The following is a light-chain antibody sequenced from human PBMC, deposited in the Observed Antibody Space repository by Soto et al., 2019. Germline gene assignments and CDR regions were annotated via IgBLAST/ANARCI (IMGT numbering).Light chain of an antibody. CDR1: QSISSY. CDR2: DAS. CDR3: HPYKSYTPYT. V-gene: IGKV1-5*01. J-gene: IGKJ2*01. Sequence: DIQMTQSPSCLSASVGDRVTITCRASQSISSYLNWYQQKPGKAPKLLIYDASSLGSGVPSRFSGGGSGTEFTLTISSLQPDDFGTHYCHPYKSYTPYTIGQGTKVDIK.